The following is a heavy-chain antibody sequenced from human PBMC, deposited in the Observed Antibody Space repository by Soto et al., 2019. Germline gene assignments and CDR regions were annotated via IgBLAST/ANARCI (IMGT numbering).Heavy chain of an antibody. V-gene: IGHV1-2*02. D-gene: IGHD2-21*01. CDR1: GYTFTAYF. CDR2: INPNIGGT. J-gene: IGHJ4*02. CDR3: AKERVGGGLRPLFDN. Sequence: QVHLVQSGAEVRKPGASVKVSCKASGYTFTAYFIHWVRQARGQGLEWLGWINPNIGGTKYAEKFQGSLTMTGDTSTYTVYMDLNSLKTDDTAVYYGAKERVGGGLRPLFDNWGQGTMVTVSS.